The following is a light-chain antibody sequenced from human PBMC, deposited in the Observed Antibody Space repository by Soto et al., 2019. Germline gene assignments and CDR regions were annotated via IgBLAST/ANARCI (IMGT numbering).Light chain of an antibody. CDR2: AAS. V-gene: IGKV3-20*01. CDR1: QNISSSY. CDR3: QQYGGSALYT. Sequence: EVVLTQSPGTLSLSPGERATLSCRASQNISSSYLAWYQQKPGQAPRLLIHAASSRATGIPDSFSGSGSGTDFTLIIRRLEPEDFAVYYCQQYGGSALYTFGQGTKLEIK. J-gene: IGKJ2*01.